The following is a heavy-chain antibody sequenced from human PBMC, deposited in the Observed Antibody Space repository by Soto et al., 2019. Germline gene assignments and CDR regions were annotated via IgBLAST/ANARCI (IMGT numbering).Heavy chain of an antibody. CDR2: ISAYNGNT. D-gene: IGHD3-22*01. J-gene: IGHJ5*02. CDR3: ARDQEGITMIVGGT. CDR1: GDIFTSYG. Sequence: QVQLLQSGAEVKKPGASVKVSCKASGDIFTSYGISWVRQAPGQGLEWMGWISAYNGNTNYAQKFQGRVTMTTDTSTSTAYMELRSLRSDDTAVYYCARDQEGITMIVGGTWGQGTLVTVSS. V-gene: IGHV1-18*01.